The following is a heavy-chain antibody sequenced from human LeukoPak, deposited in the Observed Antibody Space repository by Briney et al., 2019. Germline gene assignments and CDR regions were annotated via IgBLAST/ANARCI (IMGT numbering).Heavy chain of an antibody. Sequence: GGSLRLSCAASGFTFSSYEMNWVRQAPGKGLEWVSYISSSGSTIYYADSVKGRFTISRDNAKNSLYRQMNSLRAEDTAVYYCARESGSYYVFDYWGQGTLVTVSS. V-gene: IGHV3-48*03. CDR3: ARESGSYYVFDY. CDR1: GFTFSSYE. J-gene: IGHJ4*02. D-gene: IGHD1-26*01. CDR2: ISSSGSTI.